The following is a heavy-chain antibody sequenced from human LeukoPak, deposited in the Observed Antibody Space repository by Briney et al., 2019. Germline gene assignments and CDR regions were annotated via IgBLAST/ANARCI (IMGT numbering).Heavy chain of an antibody. V-gene: IGHV1-8*03. CDR3: ATVDSSGYSQFDY. CDR2: MNPNSGNT. Sequence: GASVKVSCKASGYTFTSYDINWVRQATGQGLEWMGWMNPNSGNTGYAQKFQGRVTITRNTSISTAYMELSSLRSEDTAGYYCATVDSSGYSQFDYWGQGTLVTVS. D-gene: IGHD3-22*01. CDR1: GYTFTSYD. J-gene: IGHJ4*02.